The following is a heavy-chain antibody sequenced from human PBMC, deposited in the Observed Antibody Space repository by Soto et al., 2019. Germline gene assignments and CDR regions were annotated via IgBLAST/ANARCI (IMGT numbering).Heavy chain of an antibody. CDR1: GISISSSY. J-gene: IGHJ6*02. D-gene: IGHD3-3*01. V-gene: IGHV3-53*01. CDR3: ARASDLLHAYFGMDV. Sequence: LRLSCAASGISISSSYMSWVRQAPGKGLEWVSLIYSGTNTYYEASVKGRFTISRDNSKNTLYLQMNRLRAEDTAVYYCARASDLLHAYFGMDVWGQGTTVTVSS. CDR2: IYSGTNT.